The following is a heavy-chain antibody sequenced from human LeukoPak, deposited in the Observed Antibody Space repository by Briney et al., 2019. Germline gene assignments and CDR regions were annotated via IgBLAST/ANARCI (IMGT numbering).Heavy chain of an antibody. Sequence: GSSVKVSCKASGGTFSSYAISWVRQAPGQGLEWMGIINPSGGSTSYAQKFQGRVTMTRDMSTSTVYMELSSLRSEDTAVYYCAGNYYDSSGYMIWGQGTLVTVSS. D-gene: IGHD3-22*01. CDR1: GGTFSSYA. CDR2: INPSGGST. V-gene: IGHV1-46*01. J-gene: IGHJ4*02. CDR3: AGNYYDSSGYMI.